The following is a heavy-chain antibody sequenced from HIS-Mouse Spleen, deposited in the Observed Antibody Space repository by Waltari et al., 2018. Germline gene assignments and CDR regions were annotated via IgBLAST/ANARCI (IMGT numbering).Heavy chain of an antibody. CDR3: ARVSGGNYFDY. Sequence: EVQLVETGGGLIQPGGSLRLSCAASGFTVSSNYMSWVRQAPGKGLEGVSVIYKGGSTYYAESVKGRFTISRDNSKNTLYLQMNSLRAEDTAVYYCARVSGGNYFDYWGQGTLVTVSS. CDR2: IYKGGST. J-gene: IGHJ4*02. D-gene: IGHD3-16*01. V-gene: IGHV3-53*02. CDR1: GFTVSSNY.